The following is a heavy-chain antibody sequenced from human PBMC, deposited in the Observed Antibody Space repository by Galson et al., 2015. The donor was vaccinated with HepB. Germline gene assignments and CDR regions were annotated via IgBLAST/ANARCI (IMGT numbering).Heavy chain of an antibody. J-gene: IGHJ6*02. D-gene: IGHD1-7*01. CDR1: GFTFSSYG. CDR2: IWYDGSNK. CDR3: ARVVRTGTTWSEADSNSYYGMDV. Sequence: SLRLSCAASGFTFSSYGMHWVRQAPGKGLEWVAVIWYDGSNKYYADSVKGRFTISRDNSKNTLYLQMNSLRAEDTAVYYCARVVRTGTTWSEADSNSYYGMDVWGQGTTVTVSS. V-gene: IGHV3-33*01.